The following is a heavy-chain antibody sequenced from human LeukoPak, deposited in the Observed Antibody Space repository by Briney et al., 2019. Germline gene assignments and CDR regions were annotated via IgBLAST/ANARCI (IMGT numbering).Heavy chain of an antibody. CDR2: IKYDGDEE. J-gene: IGHJ4*02. D-gene: IGHD1-1*01. CDR1: GFTFSDYW. Sequence: GGSLRLSCAASGFTFSDYWMSWMRQAPGKGLEWVANIKYDGDEEYYVDSVKGRFTISRDNAKNSVYLQLSSLRVEDTAVYYCKSGGAAPGSFDNWGQGTLVTVSP. V-gene: IGHV3-7*01. CDR3: KSGGAAPGSFDN.